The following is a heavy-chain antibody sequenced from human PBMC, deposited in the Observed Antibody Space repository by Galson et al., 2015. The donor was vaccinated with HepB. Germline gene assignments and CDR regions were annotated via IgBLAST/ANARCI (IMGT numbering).Heavy chain of an antibody. J-gene: IGHJ6*02. Sequence: SLRLSCAASGFTFSSYAMSWVRQAPGKGLEWVSAISGSGGSTYYADSVKGRFTISRDNSKNTLYLQMNSLRAEDTAVYYCAKDLVGSGSLYYYYGMDVWDQGTTVTVSS. V-gene: IGHV3-23*01. CDR3: AKDLVGSGSLYYYYGMDV. CDR2: ISGSGGST. D-gene: IGHD3-10*01. CDR1: GFTFSSYA.